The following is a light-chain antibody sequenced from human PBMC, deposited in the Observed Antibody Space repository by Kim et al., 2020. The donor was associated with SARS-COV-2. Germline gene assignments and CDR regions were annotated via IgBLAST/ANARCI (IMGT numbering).Light chain of an antibody. CDR3: AVWDDSLNGNV. CDR1: RSNIGNNF. CDR2: HNN. Sequence: GQTLTISCSGSRSNIGNNFVNWYQQVPGTAPKLLIYHNNLRASGVPDRFSGFKSDTSASLDISGLQSEDEADYYCAVWDDSLNGNVFATGTKVTVL. V-gene: IGLV1-44*01. J-gene: IGLJ1*01.